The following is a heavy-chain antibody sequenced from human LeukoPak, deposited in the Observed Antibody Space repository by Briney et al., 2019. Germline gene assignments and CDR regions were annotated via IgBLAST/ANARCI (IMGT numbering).Heavy chain of an antibody. D-gene: IGHD3-22*01. Sequence: SGTLSLTCSVSGGSISGYWCSWIRQPPGRGLEWIGFISYTGISKYNSSLQSRVTISLDTSKNQFSLRRTAVTAADAAVYYCARRWLLRGHDAFDIWGHRTMVAVSS. V-gene: IGHV4-59*08. CDR2: ISYTGIS. CDR1: GGSISGYW. CDR3: ARRWLLRGHDAFDI. J-gene: IGHJ3*02.